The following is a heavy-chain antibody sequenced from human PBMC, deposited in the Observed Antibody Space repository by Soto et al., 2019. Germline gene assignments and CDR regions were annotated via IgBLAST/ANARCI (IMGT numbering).Heavy chain of an antibody. J-gene: IGHJ4*02. CDR3: AKDGLTTVTHYFDF. V-gene: IGHV3-30*18. Sequence: QVQLVESGGGVVQPGRSLRLSCAASGFNFSSYGMHWVRQAPGKGLEWVAVMSYDGNNKYYADSVKGRFTIFRDNSKDTLYLQMISLRAEDTAVYYCAKDGLTTVTHYFDFWGLGTSVTVSS. CDR2: MSYDGNNK. CDR1: GFNFSSYG. D-gene: IGHD4-17*01.